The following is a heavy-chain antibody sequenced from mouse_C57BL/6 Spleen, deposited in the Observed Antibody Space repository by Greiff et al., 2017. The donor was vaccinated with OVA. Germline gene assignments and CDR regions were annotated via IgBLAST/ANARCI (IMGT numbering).Heavy chain of an antibody. CDR3: TRDLGPKGYFGY. Sequence: EVKLVESGEGLVKPGGSLKLSCAASGFTFSSYAMSWVRQTPEKRLEWVAYISSGGDYIYYADTVKGRFTISRDNARNTLYLQMSSLKSEDTAMYYCTRDLGPKGYFGYWGQGTTLTVSS. D-gene: IGHD4-1*01. J-gene: IGHJ2*01. CDR2: ISSGGDYI. V-gene: IGHV5-9-1*02. CDR1: GFTFSSYA.